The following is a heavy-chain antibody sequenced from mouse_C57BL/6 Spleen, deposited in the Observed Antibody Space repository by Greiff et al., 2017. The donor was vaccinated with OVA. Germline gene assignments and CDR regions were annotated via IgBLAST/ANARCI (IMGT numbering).Heavy chain of an antibody. CDR2: INYDGSST. Sequence: EVMLVESEGGLVQPGSSMKLSCTASGFTFSDCYMAWVRQVPEKGLEWVANINYDGSSTYYLDSLKSRFIISRDNAKNILYLQMSSLKSEDTATYYCARSRGLDYWGQGTTLTVSS. CDR1: GFTFSDCY. D-gene: IGHD3-3*01. V-gene: IGHV5-16*01. J-gene: IGHJ2*01. CDR3: ARSRGLDY.